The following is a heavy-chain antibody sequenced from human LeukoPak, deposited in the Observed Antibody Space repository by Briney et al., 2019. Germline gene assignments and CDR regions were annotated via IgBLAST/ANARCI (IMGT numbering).Heavy chain of an antibody. D-gene: IGHD4-23*01. J-gene: IGHJ6*03. CDR3: AREAYGGNSPYYYYYMDV. CDR1: GGTFSNNA. V-gene: IGHV1-69*13. Sequence: ASVKVSCKASGGTFSNNAISWVRQAPGQGLEWMGGIIPMLGTANYAQKFQGRVTITADESTSTAYMELSSLRSEDTAMYYCAREAYGGNSPYYYYYMDVWGKGTTVTISS. CDR2: IIPMLGTA.